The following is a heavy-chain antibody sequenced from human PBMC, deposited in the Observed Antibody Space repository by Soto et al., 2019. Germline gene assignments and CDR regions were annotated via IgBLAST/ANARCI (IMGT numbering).Heavy chain of an antibody. CDR2: IWYDGSNR. CDR3: ARDLLGSAGHFDY. V-gene: IGHV3-33*01. J-gene: IGHJ4*02. Sequence: LRLSCAASGFVFSSFGMHWVCQAPGKGLEWVTMIWYDGSNRYYADSVKGRFTISRDNSRNTVYLQMNSLRAEDTAVYYCARDLLGSAGHFDYWGQGTLVTVSS. D-gene: IGHD6-13*01. CDR1: GFVFSSFG.